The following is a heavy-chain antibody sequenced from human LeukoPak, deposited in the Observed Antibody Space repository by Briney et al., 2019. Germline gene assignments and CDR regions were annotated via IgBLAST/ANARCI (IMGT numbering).Heavy chain of an antibody. V-gene: IGHV3-7*01. CDR2: IKQDGSER. CDR1: GFTFSTYW. J-gene: IGHJ3*02. Sequence: GGSLRLSCAASGFTFSTYWMSWVRQAPGKGLEWVANIKQDGSERYYVDSVKGRFTISRDNAKNSLYLQMNGLRAEDTAVYYCTRQKMATLPHESFDMWGQGTMVTVSS. CDR3: TRQKMATLPHESFDM. D-gene: IGHD5-24*01.